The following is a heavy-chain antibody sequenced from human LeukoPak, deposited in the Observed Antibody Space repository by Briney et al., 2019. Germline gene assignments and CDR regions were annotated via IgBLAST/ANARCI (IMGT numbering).Heavy chain of an antibody. CDR3: ARASEMDHYFDY. J-gene: IGHJ4*02. CDR1: GGSISSYY. Sequence: SETLSLTCTVSGGSISSYYWSWIRQPPGKGLEWIGYIYYSGSTNYNPSLKSPVTISVDTSKNQFSLKLSSVTAADTAVYYCARASEMDHYFDYWGQGTLVTVSS. D-gene: IGHD5-24*01. V-gene: IGHV4-59*01. CDR2: IYYSGST.